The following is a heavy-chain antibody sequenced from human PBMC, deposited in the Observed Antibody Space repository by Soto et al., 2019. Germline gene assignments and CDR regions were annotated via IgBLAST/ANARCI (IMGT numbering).Heavy chain of an antibody. Sequence: QVPLVQSGAEVKKPGSSVKVSCKASGGTFSSYTISWVRQAPGQGLEWMGRIIPILGIANYAQKFQGRVTITADKSTSTAYMELSSLRSEDTAVYYCARDGYNGYYFDYWGQGTLVTVSS. J-gene: IGHJ4*02. CDR3: ARDGYNGYYFDY. V-gene: IGHV1-69*08. CDR1: GGTFSSYT. D-gene: IGHD5-12*01. CDR2: IIPILGIA.